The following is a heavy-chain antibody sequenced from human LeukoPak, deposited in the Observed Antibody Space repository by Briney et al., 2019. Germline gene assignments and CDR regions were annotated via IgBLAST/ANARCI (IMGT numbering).Heavy chain of an antibody. Sequence: SETLSLTCTVSGGSISSYYWSWIRQPPGKGLEWIGYIYYSGSTNYNPSLKSRVTISVDTSKNQFSLKLSSVTAADTAVYYCARDYYGSGGVFDPWGQGTLVTVSS. CDR3: ARDYYGSGGVFDP. CDR2: IYYSGST. CDR1: GGSISSYY. D-gene: IGHD3-10*01. V-gene: IGHV4-59*12. J-gene: IGHJ5*02.